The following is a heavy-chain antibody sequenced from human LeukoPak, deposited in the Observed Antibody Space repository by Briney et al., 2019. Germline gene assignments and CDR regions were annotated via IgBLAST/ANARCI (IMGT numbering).Heavy chain of an antibody. D-gene: IGHD3-22*01. CDR2: IRYDGSNK. V-gene: IGHV3-30*02. J-gene: IGHJ4*02. CDR1: GFTFSSYG. Sequence: GGSLRLSCAASGFTFSSYGMHWVRQAPGKGLEWVAFIRYDGSNKYYADSVKGRFTISRDNSKNTLYLQMNSLRAEDTAVYYCAISTYYYDSSGYWAYYFDYWGQGTLVTVSS. CDR3: AISTYYYDSSGYWAYYFDY.